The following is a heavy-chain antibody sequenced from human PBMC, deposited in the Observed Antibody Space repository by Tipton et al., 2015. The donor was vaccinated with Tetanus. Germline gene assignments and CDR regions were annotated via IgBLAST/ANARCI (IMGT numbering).Heavy chain of an antibody. CDR2: ISSSSSYI. CDR3: ARDNFGSSGYYYSDY. Sequence: SLRLSCAASGFTFSSYSMNWVRQAPGKGLEWVSSISSSSSYIYYADSVKGRFTISRDNAKNSLYLQMNSLRAEDTAVYYCARDNFGSSGYYYSDYWGQGTLVTVSS. CDR1: GFTFSSYS. D-gene: IGHD3-22*01. V-gene: IGHV3-21*01. J-gene: IGHJ4*02.